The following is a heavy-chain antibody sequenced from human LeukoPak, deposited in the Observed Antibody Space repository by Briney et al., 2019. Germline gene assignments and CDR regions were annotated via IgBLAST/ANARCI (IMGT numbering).Heavy chain of an antibody. CDR2: ISYSGST. J-gene: IGHJ4*02. V-gene: IGHV4-59*08. Sequence: PSETLSLTCTVSGDSISSYFLTWIRQPPGKGLEWLGYISYSGSTNCNPSLKSRVTISVDASKNQFSLKLSSVAAADTAVYYCARVTAVTSVDYWGQGTLVTVSS. CDR3: ARVTAVTSVDY. D-gene: IGHD4-17*01. CDR1: GDSISSYF.